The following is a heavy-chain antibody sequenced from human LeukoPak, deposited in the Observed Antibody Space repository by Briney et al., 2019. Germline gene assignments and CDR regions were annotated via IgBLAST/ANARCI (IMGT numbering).Heavy chain of an antibody. Sequence: GASVKDSCKASGYTFTGYYMHWVRQAPGQGLEWMGGINPNSGGTNYAQKFQGRVIMTRDTSISTAYMELSRLRSDDTAVYYCARGGIGYCSGGSCPMAFDIWGQGTMVTVSS. J-gene: IGHJ3*02. D-gene: IGHD2-15*01. CDR3: ARGGIGYCSGGSCPMAFDI. CDR2: INPNSGGT. CDR1: GYTFTGYY. V-gene: IGHV1-2*02.